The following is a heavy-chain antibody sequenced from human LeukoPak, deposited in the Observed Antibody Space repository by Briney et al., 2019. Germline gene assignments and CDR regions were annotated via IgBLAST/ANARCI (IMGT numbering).Heavy chain of an antibody. D-gene: IGHD2-2*01. J-gene: IGHJ4*02. CDR1: GYTFTSYY. CDR2: INPSGGST. Sequence: ASVKVSCKASGYTFTSYYMHWVRQAPGQGLEWMGIINPSGGSTSYAQKFQGRVTMTRDTSTSTVYMELSSLRSEDTAVYYCARDGYSSTSLECYFDYWGQGTLVTVSS. V-gene: IGHV1-46*01. CDR3: ARDGYSSTSLECYFDY.